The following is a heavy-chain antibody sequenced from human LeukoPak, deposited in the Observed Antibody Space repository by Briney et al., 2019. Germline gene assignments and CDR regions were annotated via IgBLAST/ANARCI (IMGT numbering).Heavy chain of an antibody. D-gene: IGHD2-2*02. V-gene: IGHV4-59*01. Sequence: PSETLSLTCTVSGGSISSYYWSWIRQPPGKGLEWIGYIYYSGSTNYNPSLKSRVTISVDTSKNQFSLKPSSVTAADTAVYYCARDIHLYDVWGQGTTVTVSS. CDR2: IYYSGST. CDR1: GGSISSYY. J-gene: IGHJ6*02. CDR3: ARDIHLYDV.